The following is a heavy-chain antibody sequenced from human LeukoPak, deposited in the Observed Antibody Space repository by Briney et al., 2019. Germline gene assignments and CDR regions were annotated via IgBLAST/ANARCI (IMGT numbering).Heavy chain of an antibody. CDR3: GGKPNLNFPGEGN. V-gene: IGHV3-21*01. CDR2: ISSSSSYI. Sequence: GRSLRLSCAASGFTFSSYSMNWVRQAPGKGLEWVSSISSSSSYIYYADSVKGRFTISRDNAKNSLYLQMNSLRAEDTAVYYCGGKPNLNFPGEGNWGQGTLVTVSS. D-gene: IGHD3-10*01. CDR1: GFTFSSYS. J-gene: IGHJ4*02.